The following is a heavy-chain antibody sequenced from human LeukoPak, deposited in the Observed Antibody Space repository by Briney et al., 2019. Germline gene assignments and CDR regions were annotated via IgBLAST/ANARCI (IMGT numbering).Heavy chain of an antibody. V-gene: IGHV3-64*02. CDR3: GRGPYSSGVPYFDF. CDR1: GFTFVNSV. D-gene: IGHD3-22*01. Sequence: GGSLRLSCATSGFTFVNSVMHWVRQAPGKGLEFVSAISGNGATTYYADTVKGRFTISRDNSLNPVSLVMGSLSTYDMAVYCCGRGPYSSGVPYFDFWGQGTLVSVSS. J-gene: IGHJ4*02. CDR2: ISGNGATT.